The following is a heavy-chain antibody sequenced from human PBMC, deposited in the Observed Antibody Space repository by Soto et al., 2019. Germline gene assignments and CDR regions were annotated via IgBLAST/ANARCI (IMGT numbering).Heavy chain of an antibody. CDR2: LYWADDK. V-gene: IGHV2-5*02. J-gene: IGHJ6*02. CDR1: GFSFSTTGMG. CDR3: VHRHYYGSGRLDADV. D-gene: IGHD3-10*01. Sequence: QITLKESGPTMVRPTETLTLTCSISGFSFSTTGMGVGWVRQPPGEALEWLALLYWADDKRYSPSLKSRLTITADTSKNQVVLIMTSMDVVDTATYYCVHRHYYGSGRLDADVWGQGITVTVSS.